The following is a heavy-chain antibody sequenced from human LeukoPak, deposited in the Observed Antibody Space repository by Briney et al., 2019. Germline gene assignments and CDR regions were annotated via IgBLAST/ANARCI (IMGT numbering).Heavy chain of an antibody. CDR1: GFTFSSYA. V-gene: IGHV3-23*01. CDR3: AKKDSGSYYDFWSGYYTDHNWFDP. D-gene: IGHD3-3*01. J-gene: IGHJ5*02. Sequence: PGGSLRLSCAASGFTFSSYAMSWVREAPGKGLEGFSAIGGSGGITYYADYGKGRFTISRDNSKNTLYLQMNSLRAEDKAVYYCAKKDSGSYYDFWSGYYTDHNWFDPWGQGTLVTVSS. CDR2: IGGSGGIT.